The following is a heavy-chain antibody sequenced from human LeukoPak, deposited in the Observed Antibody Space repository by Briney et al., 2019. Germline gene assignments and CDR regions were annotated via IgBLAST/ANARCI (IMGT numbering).Heavy chain of an antibody. D-gene: IGHD1/OR15-1a*01. Sequence: GESLKISCKGSGYRFTTYWIGWVRQLPGKGLEWMGIFFPGDSDSSYSPSFQGQVTISADKSFNTAYLQWSSLKASDTAMYYCATSESQTRFDYWGQGTLVTVPS. CDR3: ATSESQTRFDY. J-gene: IGHJ4*02. CDR2: FFPGDSDS. CDR1: GYRFTTYW. V-gene: IGHV5-51*01.